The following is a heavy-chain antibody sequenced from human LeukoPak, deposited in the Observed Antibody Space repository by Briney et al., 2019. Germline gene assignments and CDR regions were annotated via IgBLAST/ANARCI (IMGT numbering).Heavy chain of an antibody. CDR3: ARDGGAAAGAASYYYYGMDV. D-gene: IGHD6-13*01. J-gene: IGHJ6*02. CDR2: IYYSGST. V-gene: IGHV4-59*01. CDR1: GGSISSYY. Sequence: SETLSLTCTVSGGSISSYYWSWIRQPPGKGLEWIGYIYYSGSTNYNPSLKSRVTISVDTSKNQFSLKLSSVTAADTAVYYCARDGGAAAGAASYYYYGMDVWGQGTTVTVSS.